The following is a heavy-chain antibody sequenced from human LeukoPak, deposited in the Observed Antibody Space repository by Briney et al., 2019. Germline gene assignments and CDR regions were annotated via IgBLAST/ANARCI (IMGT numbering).Heavy chain of an antibody. J-gene: IGHJ6*02. CDR1: GLTVITTG. CDR3: DATGPSHGLDV. CDR2: IWYDGSNK. D-gene: IGHD1-1*01. Sequence: GRCLRPSLAPVGLTVITTGMHCVRQAPGKGLEWVAVIWYDGSNKYYADSVKGRFTISRDNAKNSLHLQMNSLRVEYTAVYYYDATGPSHGLDVWGQGTTVTVSS. V-gene: IGHV3-33*03.